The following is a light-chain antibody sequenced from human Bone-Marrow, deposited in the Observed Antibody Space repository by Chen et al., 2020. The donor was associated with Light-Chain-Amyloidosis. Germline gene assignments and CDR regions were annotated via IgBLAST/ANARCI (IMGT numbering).Light chain of an antibody. V-gene: IGLV3-21*02. CDR2: DDS. CDR3: QVWDRSSDRPV. CDR1: NIGTTS. J-gene: IGLJ3*02. Sequence: SYVLTQPSSVSVAPGQTATIACGGNNIGTTSVHWYQQTPGQAPLLVVYDDSDRPTGIPGRSSGSNSGNTATLTISGVDAGDGADYYCQVWDRSSDRPVFGGGTKLTVL.